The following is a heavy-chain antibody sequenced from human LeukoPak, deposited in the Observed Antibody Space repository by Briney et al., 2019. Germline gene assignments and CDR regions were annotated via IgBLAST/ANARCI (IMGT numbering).Heavy chain of an antibody. Sequence: GESLKISCKGSGYSFTSYWIGWVRQMPGKGLEWMGIIHPGDSDTRYSPSFQGQVTISADKSVSTAYLQWSSLKASDTAMYYCARSNTVLYFQHWGQGTLVTVSS. V-gene: IGHV5-51*01. D-gene: IGHD4-11*01. CDR1: GYSFTSYW. J-gene: IGHJ1*01. CDR2: IHPGDSDT. CDR3: ARSNTVLYFQH.